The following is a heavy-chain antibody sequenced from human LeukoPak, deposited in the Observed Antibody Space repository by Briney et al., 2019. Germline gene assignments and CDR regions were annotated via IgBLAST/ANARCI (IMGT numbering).Heavy chain of an antibody. CDR2: ISYDGSNK. CDR3: ARVKHLWSNWGGVDY. Sequence: GGSLRLSCAASGFTFSSYSMHWVRQAPGKGLEWVAVISYDGSNKYYADSVKGRFTISRDNSKNTLFLQMNSLRAEDTAVYYCARVKHLWSNWGGVDYWGQGTLVTVSS. J-gene: IGHJ4*02. V-gene: IGHV3-30*04. D-gene: IGHD5-18*01. CDR1: GFTFSSYS.